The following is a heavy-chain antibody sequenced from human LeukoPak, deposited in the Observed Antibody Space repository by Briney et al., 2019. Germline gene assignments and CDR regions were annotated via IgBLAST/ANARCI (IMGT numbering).Heavy chain of an antibody. J-gene: IGHJ4*02. CDR2: IFNGGST. V-gene: IGHV3-66*01. CDR1: GFTVNSNY. CDR3: ARGLFASGSYYNFFDC. D-gene: IGHD3-10*01. Sequence: GGSLRLSCAASGFTVNSNYMSWVRQAPGKGLEWVSVIFNGGSTYYADSVKARFIISTDNSKNMLYLQMNSLRAEDTAVYYCARGLFASGSYYNFFDCWAQGTLVTVSS.